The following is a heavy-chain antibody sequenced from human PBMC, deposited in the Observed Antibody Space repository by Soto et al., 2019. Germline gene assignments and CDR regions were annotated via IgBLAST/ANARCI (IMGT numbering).Heavy chain of an antibody. V-gene: IGHV3-23*01. CDR2: IIDSGGST. Sequence: GGSLRLSCAASGFTFSSDWMHWVRQAPGKGLVWVSDIIDSGGSTYYADSVKGRFSISRDNSKSTLYLQMNSLRAEDTALYYCAKGRSYYYYYGVDVSGQGTTVTVSS. CDR1: GFTFSSDW. J-gene: IGHJ6*02. CDR3: AKGRSYYYYYGVDV.